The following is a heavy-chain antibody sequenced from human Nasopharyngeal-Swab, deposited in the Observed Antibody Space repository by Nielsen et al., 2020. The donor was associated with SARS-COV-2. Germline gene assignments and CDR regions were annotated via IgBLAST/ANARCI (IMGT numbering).Heavy chain of an antibody. CDR2: ISSSSSYI. V-gene: IGHV3-21*01. J-gene: IGHJ6*02. CDR3: ARGSSEYYYYGMDV. D-gene: IGHD3-10*01. Sequence: GESLKISCAASGFTFSSYSMNWVRQAPGKGLEWVSSISSSSSYIYYADSVKGRFTISRDNAKNSLCLQMNSLRAEDTAVYYCARGSSEYYYYGMDVWGQGTTVTVSS. CDR1: GFTFSSYS.